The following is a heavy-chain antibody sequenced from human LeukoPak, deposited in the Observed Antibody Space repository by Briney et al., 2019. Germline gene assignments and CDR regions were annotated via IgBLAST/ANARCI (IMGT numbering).Heavy chain of an antibody. V-gene: IGHV4-30-4*01. J-gene: IGHJ3*02. Sequence: SETLSLTCTVSGGSISSGDYYWSWIRQPPGKGLEWIGYIYYSGSTYYNPSLKSRVTISVDTSKNQFSLKLSPVTAADTAVYYCARDPRYFDWLLSTKDPGAFDIWGQGTMVTVSS. CDR2: IYYSGST. D-gene: IGHD3-9*01. CDR1: GGSISSGDYY. CDR3: ARDPRYFDWLLSTKDPGAFDI.